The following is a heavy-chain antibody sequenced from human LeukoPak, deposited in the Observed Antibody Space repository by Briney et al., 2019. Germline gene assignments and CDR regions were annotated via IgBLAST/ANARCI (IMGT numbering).Heavy chain of an antibody. CDR1: GYTFTVYY. CDR2: INPNSGDT. D-gene: IGHD2-15*01. CDR3: ARGYCSGGTCYLVENWFDP. V-gene: IGHV1-2*06. Sequence: ASVKVSCNASGYTFTVYYIYWVRQAPGQGLEWMGRINPNSGDTDYAQNFQGRVTMTRDTSISTAYMELTNLRSDDTAVYYCARGYCSGGTCYLVENWFDPWGQGTLVTVSS. J-gene: IGHJ5*02.